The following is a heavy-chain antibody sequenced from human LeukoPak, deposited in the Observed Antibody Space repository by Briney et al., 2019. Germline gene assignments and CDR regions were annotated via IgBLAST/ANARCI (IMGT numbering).Heavy chain of an antibody. CDR2: INPHGGST. D-gene: IGHD3-16*01. J-gene: IGHJ4*02. CDR3: AGGRQLGRFDY. Sequence: ASVKVSCKTSGYTFSTYYVHWVRLAPGQGLDWMGIINPHGGSTSYPQKFQGRVTMTSDTSTGTVYMDLNSLTSEETAVYYCAGGRQLGRFDYWGQGTLVTVSS. CDR1: GYTFSTYY. V-gene: IGHV1-46*01.